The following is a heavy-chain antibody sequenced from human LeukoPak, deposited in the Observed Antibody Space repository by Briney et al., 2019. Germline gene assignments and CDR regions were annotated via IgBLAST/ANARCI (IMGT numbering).Heavy chain of an antibody. CDR1: RFTVSSNY. D-gene: IGHD2-15*01. CDR3: ARGMVAATPLFDY. CDR2: IFSGGST. Sequence: GGSLRLSCAASRFTVSSNYMSWVRPALGKGLEGVSVIFSGGSTYYADSVKGRFTISRHNSENTLYLQMNSLRAEDTAVYYCARGMVAATPLFDYWGQGTLVTVSS. V-gene: IGHV3-53*04. J-gene: IGHJ4*02.